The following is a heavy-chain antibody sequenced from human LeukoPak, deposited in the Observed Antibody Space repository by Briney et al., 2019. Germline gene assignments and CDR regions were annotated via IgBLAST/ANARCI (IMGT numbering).Heavy chain of an antibody. CDR3: ATGYSGTYYFDY. V-gene: IGHV3-48*01. CDR2: ITSSSSII. CDR1: GFTFSSYS. J-gene: IGHJ4*02. D-gene: IGHD6-13*01. Sequence: GGSLRLSCAASGFTFSSYSMNWVRQAPGKGLEWVSYITSSSSIIYYGDSVKGRFTVSRDNAENSLYLQMNSLRAEDTAVYYCATGYSGTYYFDYWGQGTLVTVSS.